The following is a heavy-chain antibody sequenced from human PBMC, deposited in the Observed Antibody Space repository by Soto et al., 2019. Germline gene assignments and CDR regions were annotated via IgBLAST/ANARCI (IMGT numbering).Heavy chain of an antibody. CDR2: IKSKTDGGKT. CDR3: TTPASGYDSCFDS. D-gene: IGHD5-12*01. J-gene: IGHJ4*02. CDR1: GFTFSNAW. Sequence: EVQLVESGGGLVKPGGSLRLSCAASGFTFSNAWMNWVRQAPGKGLEWVGRIKSKTDGGKTDYAAPVRGRYTISRDDSKNTLYLQMNSLITEDPATFYCTTPASGYDSCFDSWGQGTLVTVYS. V-gene: IGHV3-15*07.